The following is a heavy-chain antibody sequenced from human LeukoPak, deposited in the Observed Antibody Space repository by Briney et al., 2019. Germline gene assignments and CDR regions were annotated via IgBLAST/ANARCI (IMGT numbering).Heavy chain of an antibody. CDR3: ARVGGSYGHHSFDY. Sequence: ASVKVSCKASGYTFTSYYIHWVREAPGQGLEWTGLINPSGGSTSYAQKFQGRVTMTRDMSTSTVYMELSSLRSEDTAVYYCARVGGSYGHHSFDYWGQGTLVTVSS. CDR2: INPSGGST. CDR1: GYTFTSYY. V-gene: IGHV1-46*01. D-gene: IGHD5-18*01. J-gene: IGHJ4*02.